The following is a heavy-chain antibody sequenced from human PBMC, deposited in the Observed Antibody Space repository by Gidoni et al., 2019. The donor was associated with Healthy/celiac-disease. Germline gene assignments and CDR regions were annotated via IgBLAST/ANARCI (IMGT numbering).Heavy chain of an antibody. J-gene: IGHJ4*02. D-gene: IGHD6-19*01. CDR3: AKDPGLCIAVAGTNRFDY. CDR1: GFTFSSYA. Sequence: EVQLLESGGGLVQPGGSLRLSCAASGFTFSSYAMSWVRQAPGKGLEWVSAISGSGGSTYYADSVKGRFTISRDNSKNTLYLQMNSLRAEDTAVYYCAKDPGLCIAVAGTNRFDYWGQGTLVTVSS. CDR2: ISGSGGST. V-gene: IGHV3-23*01.